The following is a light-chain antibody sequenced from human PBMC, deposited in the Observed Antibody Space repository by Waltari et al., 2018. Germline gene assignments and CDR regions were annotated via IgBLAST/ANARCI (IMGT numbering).Light chain of an antibody. V-gene: IGKV3-20*01. CDR3: QQYGVSPIYT. CDR2: ATS. Sequence: EIVLTQSPDTLSLSLGERATLSCRASDILSPSYLAWYQQRPGQAPRLLIFATSSTAAGTPDRFSGSGSGTDFTLTISRLQAEDVAVYYCQQYGVSPIYTFGQGTKLEIK. CDR1: DILSPSY. J-gene: IGKJ2*01.